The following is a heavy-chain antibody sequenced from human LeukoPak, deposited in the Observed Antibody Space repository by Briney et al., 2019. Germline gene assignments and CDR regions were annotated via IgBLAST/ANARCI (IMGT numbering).Heavy chain of an antibody. V-gene: IGHV3-20*04. D-gene: IGHD5-24*01. CDR1: GYTFDDYG. Sequence: GGSLRLSCAGSGYTFDDYGMRGVRQAPGKGREWGAGINWNGGSTVYAASVKGRCTISRDNAKNALYLEMNSLRAEDTAFYYCVRLGRDGYTYGAAYWGQGTLVTVS. CDR3: VRLGRDGYTYGAAY. J-gene: IGHJ1*01. CDR2: INWNGGST.